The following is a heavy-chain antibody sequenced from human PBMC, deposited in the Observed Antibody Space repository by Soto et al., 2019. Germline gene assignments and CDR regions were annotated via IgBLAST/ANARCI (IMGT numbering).Heavy chain of an antibody. CDR2: IYSGGST. J-gene: IGHJ6*02. V-gene: IGHV3-53*01. D-gene: IGHD1-26*01. CDR3: ARAKWELPRGYYYGMDV. Sequence: PGGSLRLSCAASGFTVSSNYMSWVRQAPGKGLEWVSVIYSGGSTYYADSVKGRFTISRDNSKNTLYLQMNSLRAEDTAVYYCARAKWELPRGYYYGMDVWGQGTTVTVSS. CDR1: GFTVSSNY.